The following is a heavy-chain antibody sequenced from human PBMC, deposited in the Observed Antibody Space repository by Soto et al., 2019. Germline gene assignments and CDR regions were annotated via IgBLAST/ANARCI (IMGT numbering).Heavy chain of an antibody. CDR3: ARDTAITPHDYFDY. Sequence: QVQLVQSGAEVKKPGASVKVSCKASGYTFTANGLHWVRQAPGQHLEWMGWIHTANGDTAYSQEFQGRVAINRDMFATTLYMELSSLRSEYTAVYYWARDTAITPHDYFDYWGQGTLVTVSS. D-gene: IGHD3-3*01. V-gene: IGHV1-3*04. J-gene: IGHJ4*02. CDR2: IHTANGDT. CDR1: GYTFTANG.